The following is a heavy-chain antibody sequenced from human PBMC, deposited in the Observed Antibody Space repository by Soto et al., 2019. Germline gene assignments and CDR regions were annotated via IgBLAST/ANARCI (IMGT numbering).Heavy chain of an antibody. CDR3: ARELIYCSSTSCYYYYYGMDV. D-gene: IGHD2-2*01. J-gene: IGHJ6*02. V-gene: IGHV1-3*01. CDR2: INAGNGNT. Sequence: QVQLVQSGAEVKKPGASVKVSCKASGYTFTSYAMHWVRQAPGQRLEWMGWINAGNGNTKYSQKFQSGVRYTMDTYAGTAYMERSSLRYEVTAVYYCARELIYCSSTSCYYYYYGMDVWGQGTTVTVSS. CDR1: GYTFTSYA.